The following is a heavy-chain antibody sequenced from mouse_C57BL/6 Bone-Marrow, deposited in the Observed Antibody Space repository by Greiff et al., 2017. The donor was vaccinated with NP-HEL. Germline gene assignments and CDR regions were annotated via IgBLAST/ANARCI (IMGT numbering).Heavy chain of an antibody. CDR1: GFSLTSYA. J-gene: IGHJ2*01. CDR2: IWTGGGT. CDR3: ARCYYGSSWDFDY. V-gene: IGHV2-9-1*01. D-gene: IGHD1-1*01. Sequence: VKLMESGPGLVAPSQSLSITCTVSGFSLTSYAISWVRQPPGKGLEWLGVIWTGGGTNYNSALKSRLSISKDNSKSQVFLKMNSLQTDDTARYYCARCYYGSSWDFDYWGQGTTLTVSS.